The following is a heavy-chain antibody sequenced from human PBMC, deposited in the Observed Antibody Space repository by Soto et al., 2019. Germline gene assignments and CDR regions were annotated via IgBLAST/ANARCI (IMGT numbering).Heavy chain of an antibody. CDR1: GFAFSSYE. CDR2: ISTSESIV. V-gene: IGHV3-48*03. J-gene: IGHJ6*02. CDR3: ARDTITIYRVQRGKAYYGLDV. Sequence: GGSLRLSCAASGFAFSSYEMNWVRQAPGKGLEWVSYISTSESIVYYADSVRGRFTISRDNAKNSLFLQMNSLRAEGTAVYYCARDTITIYRVQRGKAYYGLDVWGQGTTVTVSS. D-gene: IGHD3-3*01.